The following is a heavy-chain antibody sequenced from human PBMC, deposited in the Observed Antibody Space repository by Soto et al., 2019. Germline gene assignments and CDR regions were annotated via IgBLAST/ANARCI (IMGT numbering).Heavy chain of an antibody. Sequence: GGSLRLSWAASGFTFSSYWMSWVRQAPGKGLEWVANIKQDGSEKYYVDSVKGRFTISRDKAKNSLYLQMNSLRAEDTAVYYCATDPPGYSSSWYYYYYGMDVWGQGTTVTVSS. V-gene: IGHV3-7*01. CDR1: GFTFSSYW. CDR3: ATDPPGYSSSWYYYYYGMDV. D-gene: IGHD6-13*01. J-gene: IGHJ6*02. CDR2: IKQDGSEK.